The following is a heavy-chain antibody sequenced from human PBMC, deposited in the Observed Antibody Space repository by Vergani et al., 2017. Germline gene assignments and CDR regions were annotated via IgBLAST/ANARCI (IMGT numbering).Heavy chain of an antibody. V-gene: IGHV5-51*01. CDR2: IYPGDSDT. CDR3: VRDQVTMLRGSDALDI. Sequence: EVQLVQSGAAVKKPGESLKISCKGSGYSFTSYWIGWVRQMPGKGLEWMGIIYPGDSDTRYSPSFQGQVTISADKSISTAYLQWSSLKASDTAMYYCVRDQVTMLRGSDALDIWGQGTLVAVSS. J-gene: IGHJ3*02. D-gene: IGHD3-10*01. CDR1: GYSFTSYW.